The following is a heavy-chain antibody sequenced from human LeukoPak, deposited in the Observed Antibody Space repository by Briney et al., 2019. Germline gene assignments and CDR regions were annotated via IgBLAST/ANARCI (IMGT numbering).Heavy chain of an antibody. CDR2: ISSSGSTI. J-gene: IGHJ4*02. Sequence: GGSLRLSCAASGFTFSDYYMSWIRQAPGKGLEWVSYISSSGSTIYYADSVKGRFTISRDNAKNSLYLQMNSLRAEDTTVYYCARRYSYGSLFDYWGQGTLVTVSS. V-gene: IGHV3-11*01. D-gene: IGHD5-18*01. CDR3: ARRYSYGSLFDY. CDR1: GFTFSDYY.